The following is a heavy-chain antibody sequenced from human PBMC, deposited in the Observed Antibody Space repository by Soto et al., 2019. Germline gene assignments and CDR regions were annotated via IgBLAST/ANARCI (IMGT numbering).Heavy chain of an antibody. Sequence: SETLSLTCTVSGGSISSGGYYWSWIRQHPGKGLEWIGYIYYSGSTYYNPSLKSRVTISVDTSKNQFSLKLSSVTAADTAVYYCARGKVVRLEDDAFDIWGQGTMVTVSS. CDR2: IYYSGST. J-gene: IGHJ3*02. V-gene: IGHV4-31*03. CDR1: GGSISSGGYY. CDR3: ARGKVVRLEDDAFDI. D-gene: IGHD3-3*01.